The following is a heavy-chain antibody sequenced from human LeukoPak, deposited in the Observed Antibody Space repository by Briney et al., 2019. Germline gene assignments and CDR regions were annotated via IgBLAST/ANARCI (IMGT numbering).Heavy chain of an antibody. Sequence: PGGSLRLSCAASGFTFSTYGMSWVRQAPGKGLEWVSSISDSGGNTYYADSVKGRFTISRDNSKNTLYLQMNSLRAEDTAVYYCVKDFLTGSAAFHLWGQGTMVTVSS. CDR1: GFTFSTYG. J-gene: IGHJ3*01. CDR3: VKDFLTGSAAFHL. D-gene: IGHD3-9*01. CDR2: ISDSGGNT. V-gene: IGHV3-23*01.